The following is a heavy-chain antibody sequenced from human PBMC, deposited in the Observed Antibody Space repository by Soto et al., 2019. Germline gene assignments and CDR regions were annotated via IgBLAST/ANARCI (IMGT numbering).Heavy chain of an antibody. Sequence: ASVKVSCKTSGFTFSSSAVHWVRQARGHRLQWIGWIDVGSGNANYAQMLQERIGISRDMSTSTAYMELSSLRPEDTAVYYCAREGLVLVPTTVNSDSYYYAMDVWG. CDR3: AREGLVLVPTTVNSDSYYYAMDV. J-gene: IGHJ6*02. CDR2: IDVGSGNA. V-gene: IGHV1-58*01. CDR1: GFTFSSSA. D-gene: IGHD2-2*01.